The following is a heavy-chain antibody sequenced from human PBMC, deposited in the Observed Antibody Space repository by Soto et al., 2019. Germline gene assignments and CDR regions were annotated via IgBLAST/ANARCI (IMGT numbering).Heavy chain of an antibody. D-gene: IGHD6-13*01. CDR1: GFTFNNYA. CDR3: AKDWGWTYTSSCPDH. V-gene: IGHV3-30*18. J-gene: IGHJ4*02. CDR2: VSYDGSNK. Sequence: QVQLVESGGGVVQPGRSLRLSCAASGFTFNNYAMHWVRQAPGTGLEWVAVVSYDGSNKYYADSVKGRFTISRDNSKNTLDLQMNSLRSEDTAVYYCAKDWGWTYTSSCPDHWGQGTLVTVSS.